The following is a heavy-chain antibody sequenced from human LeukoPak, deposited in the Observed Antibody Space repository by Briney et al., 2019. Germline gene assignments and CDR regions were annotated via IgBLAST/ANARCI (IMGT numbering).Heavy chain of an antibody. D-gene: IGHD3/OR15-3a*01. CDR2: INPNSGDR. Sequence: GASVKVSCTASGYTFTSYYMHWVRQAPGQGLEWMGWINPNSGDRNYAQKFQGRVTMTRDTSIRTAYMELSRLRSDDTAVYYCARAVDSPDYWGQGTLVTVSS. CDR3: ARAVDSPDY. J-gene: IGHJ4*02. V-gene: IGHV1-2*02. CDR1: GYTFTSYY.